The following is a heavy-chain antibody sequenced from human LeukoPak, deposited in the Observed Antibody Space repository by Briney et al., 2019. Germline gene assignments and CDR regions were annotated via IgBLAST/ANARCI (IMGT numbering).Heavy chain of an antibody. J-gene: IGHJ4*02. Sequence: GRSLRLSCAASGFTFSSYAMSWVRQAPGKGLEWVSAISGIGGSTYYADSVKGRFTISRDNSKNTLYLQMNSLRAEDTAVYYCAKAYRGYSYGSLDYWGQGTLVTVSS. CDR1: GFTFSSYA. V-gene: IGHV3-23*01. CDR2: ISGIGGST. CDR3: AKAYRGYSYGSLDY. D-gene: IGHD5-18*01.